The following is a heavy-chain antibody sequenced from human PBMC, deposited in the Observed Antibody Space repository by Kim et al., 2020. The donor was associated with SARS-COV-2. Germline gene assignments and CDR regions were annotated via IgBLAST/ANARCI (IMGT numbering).Heavy chain of an antibody. D-gene: IGHD3-16*01. CDR1: GITLGSYA. V-gene: IGHV3-9*01. J-gene: IGHJ4*02. CDR2: IRWDSGSI. CDR3: AKDTLWGSYELDD. Sequence: GGSLRLSCTASGITLGSYAMHWVRQAPGKGLEWVSGIRWDSGSIGYADSVKGRFTISRDNAKNFVYLQMNSLRAEDTALYYCAKDTLWGSYELDDWGQGTLVTVSS.